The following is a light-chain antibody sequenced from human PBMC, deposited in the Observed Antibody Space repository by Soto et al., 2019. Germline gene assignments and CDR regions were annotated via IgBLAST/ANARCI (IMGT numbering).Light chain of an antibody. CDR3: QQYSAYPLT. Sequence: IPMTQSPSTLSASLGDRVTITCRASQSISGWLAWYQQKPGKAPKLLIYETSNLQRGVPSRFSGSGSATDFTLTISGLQPDDFATYYCQQYSAYPLTFGGGTKVEI. CDR1: QSISGW. V-gene: IGKV1-5*03. CDR2: ETS. J-gene: IGKJ4*01.